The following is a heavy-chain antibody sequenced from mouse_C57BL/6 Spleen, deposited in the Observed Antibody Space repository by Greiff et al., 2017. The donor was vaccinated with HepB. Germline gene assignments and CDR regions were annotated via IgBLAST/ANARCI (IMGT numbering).Heavy chain of an antibody. CDR2: INPNNGGT. J-gene: IGHJ1*03. V-gene: IGHV1-18*01. Sequence: EVQLQQSGPELVKPGASVKIPCKASGYTFTDYNMDWVKQSHGKSLEWIGDINPNNGGTIYNQKFKGKATLTVDKSSSTAYMELRSLTSEDTAVYYCAFITTEGYFDVWGTGTTVTVSS. CDR3: AFITTEGYFDV. D-gene: IGHD1-1*01. CDR1: GYTFTDYN.